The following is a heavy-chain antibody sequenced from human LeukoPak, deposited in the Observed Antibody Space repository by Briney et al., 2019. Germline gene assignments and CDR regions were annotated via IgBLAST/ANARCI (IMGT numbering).Heavy chain of an antibody. CDR2: INHSGST. J-gene: IGHJ3*02. CDR1: GGSFSGYY. V-gene: IGHV4-34*01. Sequence: SETLSLTCAVYGGSFSGYYWSWIRQPPGKGLEWIGEINHSGSTYYNPSLKSRVTISVDTSKNQFSLKLSSVTAADTAVYYCARVDDAFDIWGQGTMVTVSS. CDR3: ARVDDAFDI.